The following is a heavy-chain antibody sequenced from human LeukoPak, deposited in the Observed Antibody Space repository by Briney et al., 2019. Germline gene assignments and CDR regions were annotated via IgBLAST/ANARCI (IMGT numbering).Heavy chain of an antibody. V-gene: IGHV3-11*01. CDR3: AKYSGSYWPSPPDY. CDR2: ISSSGSTI. CDR1: GFTFSDYY. J-gene: IGHJ4*02. D-gene: IGHD1-26*01. Sequence: PGGSLRLSCAASGFTFSDYYMSWLRQAPGKGLGWVSYISSSGSTIYYADSVKGRFTISRDNSKNTLYLQMNSLRAEDTAVYYCAKYSGSYWPSPPDYWGQGTLVTVSS.